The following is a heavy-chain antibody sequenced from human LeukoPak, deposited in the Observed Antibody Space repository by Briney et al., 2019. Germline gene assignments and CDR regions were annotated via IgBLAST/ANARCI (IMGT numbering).Heavy chain of an antibody. J-gene: IGHJ4*02. Sequence: GGSLRLSCAASGFTFSDYYMSWIRQAPGKGLEWVSYISSSDYTIKYADSVKGRFTISRDNSKNTLYLQMNSLRAEDTAVYYCAKPDKAGPFDYWGQGTLVTVSS. CDR2: ISSSDYTI. V-gene: IGHV3-11*04. D-gene: IGHD6-19*01. CDR3: AKPDKAGPFDY. CDR1: GFTFSDYY.